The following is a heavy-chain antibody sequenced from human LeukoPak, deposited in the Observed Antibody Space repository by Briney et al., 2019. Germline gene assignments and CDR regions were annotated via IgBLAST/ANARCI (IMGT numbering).Heavy chain of an antibody. J-gene: IGHJ3*01. CDR3: ARFNPSRAFDL. CDR2: ISYSGST. CDR1: GGSISSSSYY. Sequence: PSETLSLPCTVSGGSISSSSYYWGWIRQPPGKGLEWIGSISYSGSTYYNPSLKSRVTIPVNTSKNQFSLKLSPVPAADTAFSYFARFNPSRAFDLWAQGTMVTVPS. V-gene: IGHV4-39*01.